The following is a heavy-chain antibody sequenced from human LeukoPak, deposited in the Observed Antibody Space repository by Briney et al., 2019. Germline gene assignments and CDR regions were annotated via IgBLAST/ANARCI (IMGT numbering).Heavy chain of an antibody. CDR2: ITGSGGST. CDR3: ARDQLGAVLYFDY. J-gene: IGHJ4*02. D-gene: IGHD1-1*01. Sequence: GGSLRLSCVASGFTFSTYGMSWVRQAPGKGLEWVSAITGSGGSTYYADSVKGRFTVSRDNSKNTLYLQINSLRVEDTAVYYCARDQLGAVLYFDYWGQGALVTVSS. V-gene: IGHV3-23*01. CDR1: GFTFSTYG.